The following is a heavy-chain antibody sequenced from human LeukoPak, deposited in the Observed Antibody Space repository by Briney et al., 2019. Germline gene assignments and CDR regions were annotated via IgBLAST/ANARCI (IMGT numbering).Heavy chain of an antibody. D-gene: IGHD3-10*01. V-gene: IGHV3-15*01. CDR1: GFTFSNTW. CDR2: IQSKTDGGTT. CDR3: ATLTVRGVINI. Sequence: GSLRLSCAASGFTFSNTWMNWVCQAPGKGLEWVGRIQSKTDGGTTEYAAPVKGRFTISRDDSKTTLYLQMNSLKTEDTAVYYCATLTVRGVINIWGQGTLVTVSS. J-gene: IGHJ4*02.